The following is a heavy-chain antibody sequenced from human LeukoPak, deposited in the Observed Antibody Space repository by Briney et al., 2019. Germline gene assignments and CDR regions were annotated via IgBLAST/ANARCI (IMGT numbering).Heavy chain of an antibody. D-gene: IGHD3-10*01. CDR2: IIPIFGTA. J-gene: IGHJ4*02. V-gene: IGHV1-69*06. CDR3: ARDLGITMVRGVIGIDY. Sequence: SVKVSCKASGGTFSSYAISWVRQAPGQGLEWMGGIIPIFGTANYAQKFQGRVTITADKSTSTAYMELSSLRSEDTAVYYCARDLGITMVRGVIGIDYWGQGTLVTVSS. CDR1: GGTFSSYA.